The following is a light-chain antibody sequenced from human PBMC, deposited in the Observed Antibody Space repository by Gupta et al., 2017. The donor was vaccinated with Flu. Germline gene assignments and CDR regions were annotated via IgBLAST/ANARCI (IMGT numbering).Light chain of an antibody. J-gene: IGLJ2*01. CDR1: SGHSSYA. Sequence: QLVLTQSPSASASLGASVTLTCTLSSGHSSYAIAWHQQQPEKGPRYLMKVYRDGSHIKGDGIPDRFSGSSSGAERHLTSSSLQSEDEADYYCQAWATGIRVFGGGTKLTVL. CDR3: QAWATGIRV. V-gene: IGLV4-69*01. CDR2: VYRDGSH.